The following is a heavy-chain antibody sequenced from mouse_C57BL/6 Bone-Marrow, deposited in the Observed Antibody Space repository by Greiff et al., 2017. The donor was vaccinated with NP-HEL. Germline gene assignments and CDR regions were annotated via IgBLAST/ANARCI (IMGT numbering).Heavy chain of an antibody. Sequence: VQLQQSGPELVKPGASVKISCKASGYSFTGYYMNWVKQSPEKSLEWIGEINPSTGGTTYNQKFKAKATLTVDKSSSTAYMQLKSLTSEDSAVYYCARRGPLSPFAYWGQGTLVTVSA. CDR1: GYSFTGYY. D-gene: IGHD3-3*01. CDR3: ARRGPLSPFAY. J-gene: IGHJ3*01. CDR2: INPSTGGT. V-gene: IGHV1-42*01.